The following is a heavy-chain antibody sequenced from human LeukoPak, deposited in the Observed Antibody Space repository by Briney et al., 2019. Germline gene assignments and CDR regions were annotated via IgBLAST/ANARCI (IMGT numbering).Heavy chain of an antibody. CDR1: GFTFSTYA. D-gene: IGHD1-7*01. CDR3: AKVRVVFNWNYAYYFDD. CDR2: ISYDGNNK. J-gene: IGHJ4*02. V-gene: IGHV3-30*18. Sequence: PGGSLRPSCAASGFTFSTYAMHWVRQAPGKGLEWVALISYDGNNKYYADSVKGRFTISRDNSENTLYLQMNSLRAEDTAVYYCAKVRVVFNWNYAYYFDDWGQGTLVTVSS.